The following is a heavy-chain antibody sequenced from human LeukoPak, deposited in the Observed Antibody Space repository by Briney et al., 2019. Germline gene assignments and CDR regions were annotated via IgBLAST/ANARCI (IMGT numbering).Heavy chain of an antibody. D-gene: IGHD3-22*01. CDR3: ARSVYSCYYYSSRCFDP. Sequence: AGALTLSCPAAGFTFSKYWQTALRQAPGKGLEWMANIKQDGGDKSYVDSGRGTFTISTDNGKISLFREIISLRAEDTAICYCARSVYSCYYYSSRCFDPCGRGRLVTVS. V-gene: IGHV3-7*01. CDR1: GFTFSKYW. J-gene: IGHJ2*01. CDR2: IKQDGGDK.